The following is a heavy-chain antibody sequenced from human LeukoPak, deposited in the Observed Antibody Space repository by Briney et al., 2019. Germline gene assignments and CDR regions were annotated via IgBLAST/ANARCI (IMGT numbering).Heavy chain of an antibody. J-gene: IGHJ4*02. V-gene: IGHV4-4*07. Sequence: SETLSLTCTVSGGSISSYYWSWIRQPAGKGLEWIGRIYSSGSTDYNPSLKSRVTMSVDTSKNQFSLNLRSVTAADTAVYYCARGPPPDFDCWGQGTLVTVSS. CDR2: IYSSGST. CDR1: GGSISSYY. CDR3: ARGPPPDFDC.